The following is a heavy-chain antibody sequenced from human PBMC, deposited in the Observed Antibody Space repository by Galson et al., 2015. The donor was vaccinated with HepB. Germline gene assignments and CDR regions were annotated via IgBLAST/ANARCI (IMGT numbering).Heavy chain of an antibody. CDR3: ARDLHPLDQITIFGVVQMGGRDYYYGMDV. CDR1: GGTFRTNV. D-gene: IGHD3-3*01. V-gene: IGHV1-69*13. J-gene: IGHJ6*02. CDR2: IIPIFGTA. Sequence: SVKVSCKVSGGTFRTNVISWVRQAPGQGLEWMGGIIPIFGTANYAQKFQGRVTITADESTSTAYMELSSLRSEDTAVYYCARDLHPLDQITIFGVVQMGGRDYYYGMDVWGQGTTVTVSS.